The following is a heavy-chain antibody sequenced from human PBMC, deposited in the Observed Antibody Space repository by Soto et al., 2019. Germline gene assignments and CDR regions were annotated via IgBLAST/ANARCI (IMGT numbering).Heavy chain of an antibody. D-gene: IGHD3-3*01. Sequence: ASVKVSCKASGYTFTSYDINWVRQATGQGLEWMGWMNPNSGNTGYAQKFQGRVTMTRNTSISTAYMELSSLRSEDTAVYYCARDVSITIFGVVPRDWFDPWGQGTLVTVSS. J-gene: IGHJ5*02. CDR1: GYTFTSYD. CDR2: MNPNSGNT. V-gene: IGHV1-8*01. CDR3: ARDVSITIFGVVPRDWFDP.